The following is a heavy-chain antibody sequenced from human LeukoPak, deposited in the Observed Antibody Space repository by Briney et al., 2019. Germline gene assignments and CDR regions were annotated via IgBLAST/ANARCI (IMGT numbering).Heavy chain of an antibody. Sequence: GSLRLSCAASGFTFRSNWMHWVRQALGKGLVWVSRINNDGSRTSYADSVKGRFTISRDNAKNTLYLEMNSLRVDDTAVYYCAKYYSSGWGPDAFDIWGQGTMVTVSS. CDR2: INNDGSRT. V-gene: IGHV3-74*01. CDR3: AKYYSSGWGPDAFDI. CDR1: GFTFRSNW. D-gene: IGHD6-19*01. J-gene: IGHJ3*02.